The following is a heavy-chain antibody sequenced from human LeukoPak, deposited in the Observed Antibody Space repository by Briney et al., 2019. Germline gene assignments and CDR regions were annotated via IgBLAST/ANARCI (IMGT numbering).Heavy chain of an antibody. J-gene: IGHJ4*02. CDR3: ASMTTLTTPGY. Sequence: GESLKISCKASGYSFTTYWIGWVRQMPGKGLEWMGIIYPGDSAIRYSPSFQGQVTISADKSISTAYLQWSSLKASDTAMYYCASMTTLTTPGYWGQGTLVTVSS. V-gene: IGHV5-51*01. CDR1: GYSFTTYW. CDR2: IYPGDSAI. D-gene: IGHD4-17*01.